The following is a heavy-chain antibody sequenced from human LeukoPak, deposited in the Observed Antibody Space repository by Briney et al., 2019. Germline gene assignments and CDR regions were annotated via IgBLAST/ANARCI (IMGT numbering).Heavy chain of an antibody. D-gene: IGHD3-22*01. Sequence: GGSLRLSCAASGFTFSSYAMSWVRQAPGKGLEWVSAISGSGGSTDYADPVKGRFTISRDSSKNTLYLQMNSLRAEDTAVYYCAKEYYYDSSGYSDYWGQGILVTVSS. J-gene: IGHJ4*02. CDR1: GFTFSSYA. CDR3: AKEYYYDSSGYSDY. CDR2: ISGSGGST. V-gene: IGHV3-23*01.